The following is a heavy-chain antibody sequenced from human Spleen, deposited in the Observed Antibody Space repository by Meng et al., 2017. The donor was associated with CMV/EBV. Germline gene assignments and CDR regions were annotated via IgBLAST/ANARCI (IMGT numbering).Heavy chain of an antibody. Sequence: LSCAASGFIFSDYYMTWIRQAPGKGLEWISYISSSGSTYYNPSLKSRVTISVDTSKNQFSLKLSSVTAADAAVYYCATLKSTLRHFLIWGQGTLVTVSS. D-gene: IGHD3-9*01. CDR2: ISSSGST. V-gene: IGHV4-34*08. CDR3: ATLKSTLRHFLI. CDR1: GFIFSDYY. J-gene: IGHJ4*02.